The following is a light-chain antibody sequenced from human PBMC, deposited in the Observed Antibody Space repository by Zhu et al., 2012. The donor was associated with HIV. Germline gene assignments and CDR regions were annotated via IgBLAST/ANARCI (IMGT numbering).Light chain of an antibody. CDR1: HYVSTN. CDR3: QQYHTWPLT. CDR2: GAS. Sequence: IIMTQSPATQSVFPGGAVTLYCRASHYVSTNLAWYRQTPGQVPRLLIYGASTRATGIPARFSDSGSATDFTLSISSMQSEDFAVYYCQQYHTWPLTFGGGTKVEIK. V-gene: IGKV3-15*01. J-gene: IGKJ4*01.